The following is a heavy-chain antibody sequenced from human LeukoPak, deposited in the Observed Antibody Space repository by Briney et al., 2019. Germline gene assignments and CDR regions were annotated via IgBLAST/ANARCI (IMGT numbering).Heavy chain of an antibody. CDR3: ARQQRGAFDY. J-gene: IGHJ4*02. V-gene: IGHV6-1*01. CDR1: GDSVSSNTPA. D-gene: IGHD6-13*01. Sequence: SQTLSLTCAISGDSVSSNTPAWNWIRQSPSRGLEWLGRTYYRSKWYNDYAVSVRSRITINPDTAKSQFSLQLNSVTPEDTAVYYCARQQRGAFDYWGQGTLVTVSS. CDR2: TYYRSKWYN.